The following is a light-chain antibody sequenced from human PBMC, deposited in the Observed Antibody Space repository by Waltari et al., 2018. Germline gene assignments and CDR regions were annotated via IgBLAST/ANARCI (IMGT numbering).Light chain of an antibody. Sequence: QSVLTQSPSASGTPGQSVALPCSGATCHLGNNYVYWSQQPPGTAPKLLIYRDSQRPSGVPDRFSGSKSGTSASLAISGLRSEDEADYYCVTWDDSLGGYYVFGTGTKVTVL. CDR3: VTWDDSLGGYYV. V-gene: IGLV1-47*01. CDR2: RDS. CDR1: TCHLGNNY. J-gene: IGLJ1*01.